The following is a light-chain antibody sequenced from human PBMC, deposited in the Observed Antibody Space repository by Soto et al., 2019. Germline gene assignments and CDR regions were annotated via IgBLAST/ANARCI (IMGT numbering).Light chain of an antibody. J-gene: IGLJ1*01. CDR2: EAS. CDR3: SLYTSENTYV. V-gene: IGLV2-18*01. Sequence: QSALTQPASVSGSPGQSITISCTGTSGDIGGYNYVSWYQQPPGTAPKLIVYEASNRPSGVPDRFSGSKSGNTASLTISGLQAADEADYYCSLYTSENTYVFGTGTKLTVL. CDR1: SGDIGGYNY.